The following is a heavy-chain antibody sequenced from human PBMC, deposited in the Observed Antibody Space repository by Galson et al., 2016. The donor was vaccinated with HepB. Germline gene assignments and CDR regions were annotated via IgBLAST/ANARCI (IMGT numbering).Heavy chain of an antibody. CDR2: IYWDDDS. CDR1: GFSLSTSGVG. Sequence: PALVKPTQTLTLTCTFSGFSLSTSGVGVGWIRQPPGQGLEWLGIIYWDDDSRYSSSLKSRLTITKDTSKNQVVLTMTNVGRVDTATYYCAHSRYYVSGSLDYWGQGTLVTVSS. CDR3: AHSRYYVSGSLDY. V-gene: IGHV2-5*02. J-gene: IGHJ4*02. D-gene: IGHD3-10*01.